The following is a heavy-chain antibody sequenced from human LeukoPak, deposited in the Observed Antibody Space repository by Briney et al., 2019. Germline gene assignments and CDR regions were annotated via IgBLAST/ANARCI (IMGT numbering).Heavy chain of an antibody. CDR2: IRYDGSNK. V-gene: IGHV3-30*02. CDR3: ARAVKGSSSWYDYYMDV. Sequence: PGGSLRLSCAASGFTFSSYGMHWVRQAPGKGLEWVAFIRYDGSNKYYADSVKGRFTISRDNSKNTLYLQMNSLRAEDTAVYYCARAVKGSSSWYDYYMDVWGKGTTVTISS. J-gene: IGHJ6*03. D-gene: IGHD6-13*01. CDR1: GFTFSSYG.